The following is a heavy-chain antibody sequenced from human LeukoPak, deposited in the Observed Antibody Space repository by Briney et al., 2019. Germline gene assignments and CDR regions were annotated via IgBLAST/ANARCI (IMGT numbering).Heavy chain of an antibody. CDR3: ARGRGYCSSTSCQNFDY. Sequence: PGGSLRLSCAASGFTFSSYSMNWVRQAPGKGLEWVSYISSSSSTIYYADSVKGRFTISRDNAKNSLYLQMNSLRAEDTAVYYCARGRGYCSSTSCQNFDYWGQGTLVTVSS. D-gene: IGHD2-2*01. CDR1: GFTFSSYS. V-gene: IGHV3-48*04. CDR2: ISSSSSTI. J-gene: IGHJ4*02.